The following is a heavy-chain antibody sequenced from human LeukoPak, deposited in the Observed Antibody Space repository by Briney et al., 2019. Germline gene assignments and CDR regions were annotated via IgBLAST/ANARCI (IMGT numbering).Heavy chain of an antibody. CDR1: GFTSSSFW. CDR2: ISPDGSKT. Sequence: GGSLRLSCAASGFTSSSFWMHWVRQTPGKGLVWVSRISPDGSKTNYADSVKGRFTISRDNAKNTLYLQMSSLSVEDTAIYFCVRSVRGNYGRFDYWGQGTLVIVSS. V-gene: IGHV3-74*01. CDR3: VRSVRGNYGRFDY. J-gene: IGHJ4*02. D-gene: IGHD3-10*01.